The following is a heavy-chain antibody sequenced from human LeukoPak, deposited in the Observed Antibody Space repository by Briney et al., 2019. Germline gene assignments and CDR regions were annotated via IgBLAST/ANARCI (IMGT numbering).Heavy chain of an antibody. D-gene: IGHD4-23*01. CDR3: ARKLWPHDAFDI. Sequence: PSETLSLTCTVSGGSIRGYYWSWIRQPPGKGLEWIGYISDSGSTNYNPSLKSRVTISVDRSKNQFSLKLSSVPAADTAVYYCARKLWPHDAFDIWGQGTMVSVSS. CDR1: GGSIRGYY. J-gene: IGHJ3*02. CDR2: ISDSGST. V-gene: IGHV4-59*01.